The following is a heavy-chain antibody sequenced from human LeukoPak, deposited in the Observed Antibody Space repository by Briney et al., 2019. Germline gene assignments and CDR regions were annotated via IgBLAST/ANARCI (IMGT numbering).Heavy chain of an antibody. D-gene: IGHD5-24*01. CDR2: INHSGST. V-gene: IGHV4-34*01. CDR3: ARESLTWLQSRTSWFDP. J-gene: IGHJ5*02. CDR1: GGSFSGYY. Sequence: PSETLSLTCAVYGGSFSGYYWSWIRQPPGKGLEWIGEINHSGSTNYNPSLKSRVTISVDTSKNQFSLRLSSVTAADTAVYYCARESLTWLQSRTSWFDPWGQGTLVTVSS.